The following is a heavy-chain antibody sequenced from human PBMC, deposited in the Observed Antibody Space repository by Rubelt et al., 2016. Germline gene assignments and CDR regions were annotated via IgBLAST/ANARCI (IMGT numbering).Heavy chain of an antibody. V-gene: IGHV3-23*04. D-gene: IGHD6-6*01. J-gene: IGHJ4*02. CDR2: ISGSGGST. CDR3: ARRAGSSSKFDY. Sequence: LVESGGGLVKPGGSLRLSCAASGFTFSSYVMSWVRQAPGKGLEWVSPISGSGGSTYYADSVEGRFTISRDNAKNSLYLQMNSLRAEDTAVYYCARRAGSSSKFDYWGQGTLVTVSS. CDR1: GFTFSSYV.